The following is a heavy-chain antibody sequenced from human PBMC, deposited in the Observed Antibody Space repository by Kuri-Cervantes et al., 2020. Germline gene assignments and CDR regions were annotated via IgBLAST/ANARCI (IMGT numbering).Heavy chain of an antibody. J-gene: IGHJ6*02. CDR2: ISAYNGNT. V-gene: IGHV1-18*01. Sequence: ASVKVSCKASGYTFTSYGISWVRQAPGQGLEWMGWISAYNGNTNYAQKLQGRVIMTTDTSTSTAYMELRSLRSDDTAVYYCARDHPQVITMIVVDYYYYYGMDVWGQGTTVTVSS. CDR1: GYTFTSYG. D-gene: IGHD3-22*01. CDR3: ARDHPQVITMIVVDYYYYYGMDV.